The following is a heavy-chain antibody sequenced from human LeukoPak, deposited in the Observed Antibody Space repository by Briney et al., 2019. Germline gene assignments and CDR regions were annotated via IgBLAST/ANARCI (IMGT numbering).Heavy chain of an antibody. CDR1: GFTFSSYW. CDR3: ASEGWQVLDY. CDR2: IYSDGSAT. Sequence: GGSLRLSCVASGFTFSSYWMHWVRQAPGKGLVWVSRIYSDGSATNYADSVKGRLTISRDNAKNTLYLQMNNLRVEDTAVYYCASEGWQVLDYWGQGTLVTVSS. V-gene: IGHV3-74*01. J-gene: IGHJ4*02. D-gene: IGHD2-15*01.